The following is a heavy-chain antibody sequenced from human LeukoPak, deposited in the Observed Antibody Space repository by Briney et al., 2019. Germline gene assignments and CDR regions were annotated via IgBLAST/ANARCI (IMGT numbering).Heavy chain of an antibody. V-gene: IGHV1-18*04. Sequence: GASVKVFCKASGYTFTGYYMHWVRQAPGQRLKWLGWISAYNDNTNYEQKLQGRVTMTTDTSTSTAYMELRSLRSDDTAVYYCARDHYDILTGYYRSHYYYYMDVWGKGTTVTVSS. J-gene: IGHJ6*03. CDR3: ARDHYDILTGYYRSHYYYYMDV. CDR1: GYTFTGYY. D-gene: IGHD3-9*01. CDR2: ISAYNDNT.